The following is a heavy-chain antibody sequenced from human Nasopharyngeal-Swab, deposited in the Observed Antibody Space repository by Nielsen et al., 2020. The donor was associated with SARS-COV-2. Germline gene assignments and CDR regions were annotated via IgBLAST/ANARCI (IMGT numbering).Heavy chain of an antibody. J-gene: IGHJ4*02. D-gene: IGHD5-12*01. CDR3: ARVPTVVRRGYSGYDYEGFDY. CDR1: GFTFSSYW. V-gene: IGHV3-74*01. Sequence: GGSLRLSCAASGFTFSSYWMHRVRQAPGKGLVWVSRINSDGSSTSYADSVKGRFTISRDNAKNTLYLQMNSLRAEDTAVYYCARVPTVVRRGYSGYDYEGFDYWGQGTLVTVSS. CDR2: INSDGSST.